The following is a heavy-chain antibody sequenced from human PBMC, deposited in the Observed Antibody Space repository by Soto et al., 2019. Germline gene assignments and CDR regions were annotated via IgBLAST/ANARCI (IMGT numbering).Heavy chain of an antibody. CDR3: ARPLRTTVTPTAFDI. Sequence: EVQLVESGGGLVKPGGSLRLSCAASGFTFSSYSMNWVRQAPGKGLEWVSSISSSSSYIYYADSVKGRFTISRDNAKNSLYLQMNSLRAEDTAVYYCARPLRTTVTPTAFDIWGQGTMVTVSS. CDR2: ISSSSSYI. J-gene: IGHJ3*02. D-gene: IGHD4-17*01. CDR1: GFTFSSYS. V-gene: IGHV3-21*01.